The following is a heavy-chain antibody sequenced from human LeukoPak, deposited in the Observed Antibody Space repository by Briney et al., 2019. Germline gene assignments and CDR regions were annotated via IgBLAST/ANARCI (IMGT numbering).Heavy chain of an antibody. D-gene: IGHD3-22*01. CDR2: ISYDGSNK. V-gene: IGHV3-30*03. Sequence: GGSLRLSCAASGFTFSSYGMHWVRQAPGKGLEWVAVISYDGSNKYYADSVKGRFTISRDNSKNTLYLQMNSLRAEDTAVYYCARVLLPLYGMDVWGQGTTVTVSS. J-gene: IGHJ6*02. CDR3: ARVLLPLYGMDV. CDR1: GFTFSSYG.